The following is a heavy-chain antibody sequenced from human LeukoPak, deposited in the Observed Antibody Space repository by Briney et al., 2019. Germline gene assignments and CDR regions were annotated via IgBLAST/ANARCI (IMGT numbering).Heavy chain of an antibody. D-gene: IGHD6-6*01. Sequence: GGSLRLSCAASGFTFSSYWMSWVRQAPGKGLEWVANIKQDGSEKYYVGSVKGRFTISRDNAKNSLYLQMDSLRAEDTAVCYCARDGPYSTSSTHPPWGQGTLVTVSS. CDR3: ARDGPYSTSSTHPP. CDR1: GFTFSSYW. CDR2: IKQDGSEK. J-gene: IGHJ5*02. V-gene: IGHV3-7*03.